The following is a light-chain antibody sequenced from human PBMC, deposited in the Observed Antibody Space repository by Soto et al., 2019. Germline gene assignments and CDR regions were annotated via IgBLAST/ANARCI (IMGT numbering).Light chain of an antibody. Sequence: QSVLTQPPSASGSPGQSVTISCTGASSDVGAYNYVSWYQQHPGKAPKLMIYEVSKRPSGVPDRFSGSKSGNTASLTVSGLQAEDEADYYCSSYAGSSLGVFGTGTKLTVL. CDR2: EVS. CDR1: SSDVGAYNY. V-gene: IGLV2-8*01. J-gene: IGLJ1*01. CDR3: SSYAGSSLGV.